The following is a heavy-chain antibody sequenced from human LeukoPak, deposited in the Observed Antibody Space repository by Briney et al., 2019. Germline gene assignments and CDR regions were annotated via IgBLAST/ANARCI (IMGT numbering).Heavy chain of an antibody. V-gene: IGHV3-21*01. CDR1: GFTFSSYS. J-gene: IGHJ4*02. CDR3: ARYANYYGSGSPFDY. Sequence: GGSLRLSCAASGFTFSSYSMNWVRQAPGKGLEWVSSISRSSSYIYYADSVKGRFTISRDNAKNSLYLQMNSLRAEDTAVYYCARYANYYGSGSPFDYWGQGTLVTVSS. CDR2: ISRSSSYI. D-gene: IGHD3-10*01.